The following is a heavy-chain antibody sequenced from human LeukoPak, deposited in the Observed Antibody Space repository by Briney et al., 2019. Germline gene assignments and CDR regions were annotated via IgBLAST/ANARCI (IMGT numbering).Heavy chain of an antibody. J-gene: IGHJ5*02. D-gene: IGHD2-8*01. CDR2: INPSGGST. V-gene: IGHV1-46*01. Sequence: EASVKVSCKASGYTFTSYYMHWVRQAPGQGLEWMGIINPSGGSTSYAQKFQGRVTITRDTSASTAYMELSSLRSEDTAVYYCARVMADTNWFDPWGQGTLVTVSS. CDR3: ARVMADTNWFDP. CDR1: GYTFTSYY.